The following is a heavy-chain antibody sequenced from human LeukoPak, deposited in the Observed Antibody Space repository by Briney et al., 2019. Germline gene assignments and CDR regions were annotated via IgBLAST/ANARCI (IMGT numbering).Heavy chain of an antibody. CDR3: AISTYYYDSSGYYGY. V-gene: IGHV1-2*02. J-gene: IGHJ4*02. CDR2: INPNSGGT. Sequence: GASVKVSCKASGYTFTCYYMHLVRQAPGQGLELMGWINPNSGGTNYAQKFQGRVTMTRDTSISTAYMELSRLRSDDTAVYYCAISTYYYDSSGYYGYWGQGTLVTVSS. D-gene: IGHD3-22*01. CDR1: GYTFTCYY.